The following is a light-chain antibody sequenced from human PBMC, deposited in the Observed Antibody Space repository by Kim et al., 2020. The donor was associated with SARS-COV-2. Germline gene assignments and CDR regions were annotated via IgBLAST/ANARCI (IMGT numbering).Light chain of an antibody. CDR3: TSYASSTIRVV. J-gene: IGLJ2*01. V-gene: IGLV2-14*03. CDR1: SSDIGAYDY. Sequence: QSALTQPASVSGSPGQSITISCTGTSSDIGAYDYVSWYQQHSGKAPKLIIFNVTKRPSGVSNRFSGSKSGNMASLTIAGLQAEDEADYYCTSYASSTIRVVFGGGTKVTVL. CDR2: NVT.